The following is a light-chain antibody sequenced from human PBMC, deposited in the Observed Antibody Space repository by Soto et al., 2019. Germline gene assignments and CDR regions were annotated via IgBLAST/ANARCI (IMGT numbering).Light chain of an antibody. J-gene: IGLJ2*01. CDR3: QAWDSSTVV. Sequence: SYELTQPPSVSVSPGQTGSITCSGDKLGNRYASWYQHRPGQSPVLVIYQNNKRPPGIPERFAGSNSGNTATLTITGTQAMDEAVYYCQAWDSSTVVFGGGTQLTVL. CDR2: QNN. CDR1: KLGNRY. V-gene: IGLV3-1*01.